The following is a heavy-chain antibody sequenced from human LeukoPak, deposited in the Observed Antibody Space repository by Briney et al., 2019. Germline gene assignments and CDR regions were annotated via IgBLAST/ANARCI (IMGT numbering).Heavy chain of an antibody. J-gene: IGHJ3*02. CDR2: IYTSGST. V-gene: IGHV4-4*07. D-gene: IGHD2-15*01. CDR3: GAVEYPMAFDI. Sequence: SETLSLTCTVSGRSIRSYYWSWIRQPAGKGLEWIGRIYTSGSTNYNPSLKSRVTISVDTSKNQFSLKLSSVTAADTAVYYCGAVEYPMAFDIWGQGTMVTVSS. CDR1: GRSIRSYY.